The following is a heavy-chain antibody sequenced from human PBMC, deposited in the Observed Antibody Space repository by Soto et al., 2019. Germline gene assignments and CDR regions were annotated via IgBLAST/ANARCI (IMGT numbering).Heavy chain of an antibody. CDR2: INPSGGST. V-gene: IGHV1-46*01. CDR1: GYTFTSYY. CDR3: ASGGTTGYWYFDL. D-gene: IGHD1-7*01. Sequence: QVQLVQSGAEVKKPGASVKVSCKASGYTFTSYYMHWVRQAPGQGLEWMEIINPSGGSTSYAQKFQGRVTMTRDTSTSTVYMELSSLRSEDTAVYYCASGGTTGYWYFDLWGRGTLVTVSS. J-gene: IGHJ2*01.